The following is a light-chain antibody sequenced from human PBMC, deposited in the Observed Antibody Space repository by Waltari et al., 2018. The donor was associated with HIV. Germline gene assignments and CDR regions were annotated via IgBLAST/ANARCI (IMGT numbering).Light chain of an antibody. CDR1: SSDVGGYNY. V-gene: IGLV2-11*01. J-gene: IGLJ2*01. CDR2: AVS. CDR3: CSYAGSYTHVV. Sequence: QSALTQPRSVSGSPGQSVPISCTGTSSDVGGYNYVSWSQQHPGKAPKIMIYAVSKRPSWCPDRFSGSKSGNTASLTISGLQAEDEADYYCCSYAGSYTHVVFGRGTKLTVL.